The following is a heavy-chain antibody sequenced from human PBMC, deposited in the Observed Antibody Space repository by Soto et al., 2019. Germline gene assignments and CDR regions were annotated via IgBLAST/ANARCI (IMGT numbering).Heavy chain of an antibody. CDR1: GFTFNIYA. CDR3: AREDDYGYRYINYGLDV. J-gene: IGHJ6*02. V-gene: IGHV3-30-3*01. Sequence: GGSLRLSCAASGFTFNIYALHWVRQAPGKGLEWVAVISFDGTKKYYSDSVKGRFTISRDNLKNTLYLQMNNLRVEDAALYFCAREDDYGYRYINYGLDVWGQGTTVTV. D-gene: IGHD4-17*01. CDR2: ISFDGTKK.